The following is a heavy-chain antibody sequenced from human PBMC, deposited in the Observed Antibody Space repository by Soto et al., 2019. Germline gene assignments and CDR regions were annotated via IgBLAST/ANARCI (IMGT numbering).Heavy chain of an antibody. J-gene: IGHJ4*02. CDR3: TRAGNYRFDY. CDR1: GFTFSNSW. V-gene: IGHV3-74*01. CDR2: INSDGTTI. D-gene: IGHD1-7*01. Sequence: GESLKISCAASGFTFSNSWMHWVRQAPGKGPVWVSRINSDGTTINSAGSVKGRFTISRDNAKNTLYLQMDSLRAEDTAVYYCTRAGNYRFDYWGQGTLVTVSS.